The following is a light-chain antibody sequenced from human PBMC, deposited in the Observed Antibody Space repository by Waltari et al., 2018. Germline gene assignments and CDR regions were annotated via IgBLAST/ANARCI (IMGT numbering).Light chain of an antibody. CDR2: DAA. V-gene: IGKV3-11*01. CDR1: QSVSSY. J-gene: IGKJ1*01. CDR3: QQRSNWPPWT. Sequence: EIVLTQSPATLSLSPGERATLSCRASQSVSSYLARYQQKPGQAPRLLIHDAANRATGIPARFSGSGSGTDFTLTISSLEPEDFAVYYCQQRSNWPPWTFGQGTKVEIK.